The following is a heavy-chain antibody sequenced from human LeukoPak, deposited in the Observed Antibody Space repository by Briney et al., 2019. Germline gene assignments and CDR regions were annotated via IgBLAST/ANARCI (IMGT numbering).Heavy chain of an antibody. CDR3: AKDYYDSSGFPNWFDP. V-gene: IGHV3-33*06. Sequence: GGSLRLSCAASGFTFSSYGMHWVRQAPGKGLEWVAVIWYDGSNKYYADSVKGRFTISRDNSKNTLYLQMNSLSAEDTAVYYCAKDYYDSSGFPNWFDPWGQGTLVTVSS. CDR2: IWYDGSNK. CDR1: GFTFSSYG. D-gene: IGHD3-22*01. J-gene: IGHJ5*02.